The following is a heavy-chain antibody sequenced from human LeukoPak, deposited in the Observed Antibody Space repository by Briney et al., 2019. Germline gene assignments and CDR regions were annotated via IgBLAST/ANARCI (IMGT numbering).Heavy chain of an antibody. Sequence: GASVKVSCKASGYTFTGYYMHWVRQAPGQGLEWMGWINPNSGGTNYAQKFQGRVTMTRDTSISTAYMELSRLRSDDTAVYYCARVAVVVAATIDYWGQGTLVTVSS. CDR2: INPNSGGT. CDR3: ARVAVVVAATIDY. J-gene: IGHJ4*02. V-gene: IGHV1-2*02. D-gene: IGHD2-15*01. CDR1: GYTFTGYY.